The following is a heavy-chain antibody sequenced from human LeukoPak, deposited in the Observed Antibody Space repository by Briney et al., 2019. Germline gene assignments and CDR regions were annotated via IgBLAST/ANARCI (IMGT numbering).Heavy chain of an antibody. CDR1: VFTFSVYG. V-gene: IGHV3-30*02. Sequence: GGSLRLSCAASVFTFSVYGMHWVRQAPGKGLEWVAFIRSDGGNKDYADSVKGRFTTSRDNSKNTLYLQMHSLRAEDTAVYYCAKDSPFWSGSEHFYYMDVWGKGTTVTVSS. CDR2: IRSDGGNK. CDR3: AKDSPFWSGSEHFYYMDV. J-gene: IGHJ6*03. D-gene: IGHD3-3*01.